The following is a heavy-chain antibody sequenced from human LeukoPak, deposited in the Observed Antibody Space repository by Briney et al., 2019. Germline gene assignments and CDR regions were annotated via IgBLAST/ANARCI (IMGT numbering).Heavy chain of an antibody. CDR1: GGSFSGYY. J-gene: IGHJ6*02. CDR2: INHSGST. Sequence: SETLSLTCAVYGGSFSGYYWSWIRQPPGKGLEWIGEINHSGSTNYNPSLKSRVTISVDTSKNQFSLKLSSVTAADTAVYYCARGYQTYSSSWAPPYWGYYYGMDVWGQGTTVTVSS. D-gene: IGHD6-13*01. CDR3: ARGYQTYSSSWAPPYWGYYYGMDV. V-gene: IGHV4-34*01.